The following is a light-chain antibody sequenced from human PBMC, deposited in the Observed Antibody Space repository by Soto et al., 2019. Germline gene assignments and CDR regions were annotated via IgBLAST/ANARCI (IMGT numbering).Light chain of an antibody. CDR2: KAS. J-gene: IGKJ4*02. Sequence: DIQMTQSPSTLSASVGDRATITCRASQSFSSWLAWYQQKPGKAPKLLIYKASNLQSGVPSRFSGSGSGTEFTLTISSLQPYDFATYYCQQYSSFPLTFGGGTKVEIK. CDR3: QQYSSFPLT. V-gene: IGKV1-5*03. CDR1: QSFSSW.